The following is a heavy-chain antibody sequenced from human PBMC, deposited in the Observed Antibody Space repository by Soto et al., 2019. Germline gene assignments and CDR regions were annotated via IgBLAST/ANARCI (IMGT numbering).Heavy chain of an antibody. J-gene: IGHJ4*02. CDR3: AREVQVHTPAFVY. V-gene: IGHV1-69*19. CDR1: GGTFNTYA. Sequence: QVQLVQSGAAMKKPGSSVKVSCQSSGGTFNTYAMNWVRQAPGQGPEWMGDISPMFGAANYATKFQGRVTITADESTGTSYMQLSSLTAEDTALYFCAREVQVHTPAFVYWGQGTLVTVSS. CDR2: ISPMFGAA. D-gene: IGHD3-10*01.